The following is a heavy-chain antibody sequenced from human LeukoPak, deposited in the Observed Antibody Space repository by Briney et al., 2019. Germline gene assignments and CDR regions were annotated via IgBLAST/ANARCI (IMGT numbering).Heavy chain of an antibody. CDR1: GFTFSSHT. D-gene: IGHD4-17*01. CDR3: ARGLNDYGDYERAFDI. Sequence: GGSLRLSCAASGFTFSSHTMNWVRQAPGKGLEWVSSISSTSTSIYHADSVKGRFTISRDNTKNSLYLQMDSLRAEDTALYYCARGLNDYGDYERAFDIWGQGTMVTVSS. J-gene: IGHJ3*02. V-gene: IGHV3-21*04. CDR2: ISSTSTSI.